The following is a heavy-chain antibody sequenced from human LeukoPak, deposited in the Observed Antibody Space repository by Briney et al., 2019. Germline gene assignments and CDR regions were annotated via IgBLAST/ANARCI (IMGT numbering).Heavy chain of an antibody. CDR1: GFTFSNYS. V-gene: IGHV3-23*01. CDR2: IVGSGGTT. D-gene: IGHD3-9*01. J-gene: IGHJ4*02. CDR3: GRDLDWGAFDH. Sequence: GSLRLSCAASGFTFSNYSMNWVRQAPGKGLEWVSGIVGSGGTTYYADSVKGRFTISRDNSKNALYLQMNSLRAEDTAVYYCGRDLDWGAFDHWGRGTLVTVSS.